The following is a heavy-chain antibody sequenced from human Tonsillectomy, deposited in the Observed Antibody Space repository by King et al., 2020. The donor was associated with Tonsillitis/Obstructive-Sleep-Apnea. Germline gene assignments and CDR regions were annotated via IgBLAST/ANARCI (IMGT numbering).Heavy chain of an antibody. V-gene: IGHV1-69*01. CDR1: GGTFSSYA. CDR2: IIPIFGTA. J-gene: IGHJ4*02. CDR3: ARDRSSSWYQFDY. Sequence: VQLVESGAEVKKPGSSVKVSCKASGGTFSSYAISWVRQAPGQGLEWMGGIIPIFGTANYAQKFQGRVTITADESTSTGYMELSSLRSEDTAVYYCARDRSSSWYQFDYWGQGTLVTVSS. D-gene: IGHD6-13*01.